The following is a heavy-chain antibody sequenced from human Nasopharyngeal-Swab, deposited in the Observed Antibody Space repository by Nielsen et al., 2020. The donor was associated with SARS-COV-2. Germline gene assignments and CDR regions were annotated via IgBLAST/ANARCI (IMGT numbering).Heavy chain of an antibody. D-gene: IGHD3-3*01. CDR1: GGSISSGGYS. J-gene: IGHJ5*02. CDR3: ARVWGESSYYDFWSGYYTGNSPRWFEP. Sequence: SETLSLTCAVSGGSISSGGYSWSWIRQPPGKGLEWIGYIYHSGSTNYNPSLKSRVTISVDKSKNQFSLKLSSVTAADTAVYYCARVWGESSYYDFWSGYYTGNSPRWFEPWGQGTLVTVSS. CDR2: IYHSGST. V-gene: IGHV4-30-2*01.